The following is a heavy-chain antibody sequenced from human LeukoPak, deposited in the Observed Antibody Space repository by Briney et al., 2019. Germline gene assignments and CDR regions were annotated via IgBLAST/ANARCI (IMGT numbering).Heavy chain of an antibody. J-gene: IGHJ5*02. D-gene: IGHD6-19*01. Sequence: GGSLRLSCAASGFTFSSYGMHWVRQAPGKGLEWVAVISYDGSNKYYADSVKGRFTISRDNSKNTLYLQMNSLRAEDTAVYYCAKDKRYSSGWYNWFDPWGQGTLVTVSS. CDR3: AKDKRYSSGWYNWFDP. V-gene: IGHV3-30*18. CDR2: ISYDGSNK. CDR1: GFTFSSYG.